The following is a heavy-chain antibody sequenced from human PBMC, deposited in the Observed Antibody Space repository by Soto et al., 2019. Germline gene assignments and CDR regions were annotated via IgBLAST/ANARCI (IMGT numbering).Heavy chain of an antibody. Sequence: PSETLSLTCTVSGGSVSSSSYYWGWVRQPPGKGLEWIGYVYYSGSTYYNPSLKSRVTISVDTSKNQFSLKLSSVTAADTAVYYCARGIVVVPAAPYYYYYYMDVWGKGTTVTVSS. D-gene: IGHD2-2*01. V-gene: IGHV4-31*03. CDR3: ARGIVVVPAAPYYYYYYMDV. CDR2: VYYSGST. CDR1: GGSVSSSSYY. J-gene: IGHJ6*03.